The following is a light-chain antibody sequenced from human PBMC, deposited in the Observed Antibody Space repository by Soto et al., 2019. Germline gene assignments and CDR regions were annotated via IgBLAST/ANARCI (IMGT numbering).Light chain of an antibody. CDR1: QSVSSSD. V-gene: IGKV3-20*01. J-gene: IGKJ4*01. CDR2: GAY. CDR3: QQYGSSPA. Sequence: EIVLTQSPGTLSLSPGERATLSCRASQSVSSSDLAWYQQKPGQAPRLLIYGAYRRATGIPDRFSGSGSGTVFTLTISRLEPEDFALYYCQQYGSSPAFGGGTKVEIK.